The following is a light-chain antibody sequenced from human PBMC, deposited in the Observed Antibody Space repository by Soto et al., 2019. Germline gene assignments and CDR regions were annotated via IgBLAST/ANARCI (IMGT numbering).Light chain of an antibody. Sequence: QSALTQPPSASGSPGQSVTISCTGTSSDVGVYNFVSWYQQHPGKAPKLMIYEVSKRPSGVPDRFSGSKSDNTASLTVSWLQAEDEADYYCSSYAGSNNRYVFGTGTKLTVL. J-gene: IGLJ1*01. CDR1: SSDVGVYNF. CDR3: SSYAGSNNRYV. CDR2: EVS. V-gene: IGLV2-8*01.